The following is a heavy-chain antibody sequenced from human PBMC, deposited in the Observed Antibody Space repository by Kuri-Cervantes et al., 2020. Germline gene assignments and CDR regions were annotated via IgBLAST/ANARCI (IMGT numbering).Heavy chain of an antibody. Sequence: GSLRLSCTVSGGSISSYYWSWIRQPAGKGLEWIGRIYTSGSTNYNPSLKSRVTISVDTSKNQFSLKLSSVTAADTAVYYCARSRGYSYGYCFDYWGQGTLVTVSS. CDR1: GGSISSYY. D-gene: IGHD5-18*01. V-gene: IGHV4-4*07. CDR2: IYTSGST. J-gene: IGHJ4*02. CDR3: ARSRGYSYGYCFDY.